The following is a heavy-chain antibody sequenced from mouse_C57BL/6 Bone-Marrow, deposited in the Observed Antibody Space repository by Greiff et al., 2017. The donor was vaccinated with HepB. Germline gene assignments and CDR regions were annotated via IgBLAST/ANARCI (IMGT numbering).Heavy chain of an antibody. V-gene: IGHV1-20*01. Sequence: EVKLMESGPELVKPGDSVKISCKASGYSFTGYFMNWVMQSHGKSLEWIGRINPYNGDTFYNQKFKGKATLTVDKSSSTAHMELRSLTSEDSAVYYCARGGFAYWGQGTLVTVSA. CDR3: ARGGFAY. CDR1: GYSFTGYF. CDR2: INPYNGDT. J-gene: IGHJ3*01.